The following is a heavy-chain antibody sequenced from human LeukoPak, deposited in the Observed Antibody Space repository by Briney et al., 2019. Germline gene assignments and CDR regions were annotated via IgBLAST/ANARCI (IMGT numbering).Heavy chain of an antibody. J-gene: IGHJ4*02. CDR3: ARVREMATPDY. D-gene: IGHD5-24*01. CDR2: IYYSGST. CDR1: GGSISSSSYY. V-gene: IGHV4-39*07. Sequence: SETLSLTCTVSGGSISSSSYYWGWIRQPPGKGLEWIGSIYYSGSTYYNPSLKCRVTISVDTSKNQFSLKLSSVTAADTAVYYCARVREMATPDYWGQGTLVTVSS.